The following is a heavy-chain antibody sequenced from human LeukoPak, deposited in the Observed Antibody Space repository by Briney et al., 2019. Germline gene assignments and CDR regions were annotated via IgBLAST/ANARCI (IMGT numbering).Heavy chain of an antibody. CDR3: ATEITGGYSYGYRLGY. Sequence: ASVKVSCKVSGYTLTDLSMHWVRQAPGKGLEWMGGFDPEDGETIYAQKFQGRVTMTEDTSTDTAYMELSSLRSEDTAVYYCATEITGGYSYGYRLGYWGQGTLVTVSS. CDR1: GYTLTDLS. V-gene: IGHV1-24*01. D-gene: IGHD5-18*01. CDR2: FDPEDGET. J-gene: IGHJ4*02.